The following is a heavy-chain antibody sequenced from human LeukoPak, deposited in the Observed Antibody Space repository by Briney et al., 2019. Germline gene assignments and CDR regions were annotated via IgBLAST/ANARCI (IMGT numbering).Heavy chain of an antibody. J-gene: IGHJ4*02. Sequence: ASVKVSRKASGYTFNTYHTHWVRQAPGHGPEWMGIIKPSGGSTIYAQNFQGRVTMTRDTSTSTVYMELSSLRSEDTAVYYCARDPWELWKYYFDYWGQGTLVTVSS. CDR3: ARDPWELWKYYFDY. CDR1: GYTFNTYH. D-gene: IGHD1-26*01. CDR2: IKPSGGST. V-gene: IGHV1-46*02.